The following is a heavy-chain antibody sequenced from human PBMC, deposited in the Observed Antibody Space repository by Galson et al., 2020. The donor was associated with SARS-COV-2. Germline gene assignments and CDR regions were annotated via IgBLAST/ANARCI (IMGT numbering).Heavy chain of an antibody. J-gene: IGHJ6*02. Sequence: GGSLRLSCAASGFTFSSYEMNWVRQAPGKGLEWVSYISSSGSTIYYADSVTGRFTISRDNAKNSLYLQMNSLRAEDTAVYYCASGDYDYYYYGRDVWGQGTTVTVSS. CDR2: ISSSGSTI. V-gene: IGHV3-48*03. CDR1: GFTFSSYE. D-gene: IGHD4-17*01. CDR3: ASGDYDYYYYGRDV.